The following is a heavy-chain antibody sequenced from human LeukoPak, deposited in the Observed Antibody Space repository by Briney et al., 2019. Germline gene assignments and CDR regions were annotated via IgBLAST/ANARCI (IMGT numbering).Heavy chain of an antibody. D-gene: IGHD3-10*01. J-gene: IGHJ4*02. Sequence: GGSLRLSCAASGFIFSSYKMNWVRQAPGKGLEWVAGISDSGSTTSYADSVKGRFTISRDNSKNTVELQMTGLRAEDTAVYYCARAQIYGSGSYGLDYWGQGTLVTVSS. CDR1: GFIFSSYK. V-gene: IGHV3-23*01. CDR2: ISDSGSTT. CDR3: ARAQIYGSGSYGLDY.